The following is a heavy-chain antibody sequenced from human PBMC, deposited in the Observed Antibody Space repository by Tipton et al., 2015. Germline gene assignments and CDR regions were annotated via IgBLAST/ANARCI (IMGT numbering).Heavy chain of an antibody. CDR2: IYYSVST. D-gene: IGHD3-22*01. J-gene: IGHJ5*02. CDR3: AKEADYYGISGPRFDP. V-gene: IGHV4-39*07. CDR1: GGSISSSSYY. Sequence: TLSLTCTVSGGSISSSSYYWGWIRQPPGKGLEWIGSIYYSVSTNYNPSLKSRVTISVDKSKSQLSLNLTSVNAADTAIYYCAKEADYYGISGPRFDPWGQGTLVTVSP.